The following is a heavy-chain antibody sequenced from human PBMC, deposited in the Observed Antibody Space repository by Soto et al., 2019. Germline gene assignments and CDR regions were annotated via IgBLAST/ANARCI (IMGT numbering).Heavy chain of an antibody. Sequence: VQLVQSGVEVREPGASVKVSCKASGYTFTSHGISWVRQAPGQGLEWMGWISVYNGNTYYAQKFQGRVTVSTDTSTSTAYMELRSLRSDDTAIYYCARDALYYDSSGYYLYFDYWGQGVLVTVSS. CDR2: ISVYNGNT. CDR1: GYTFTSHG. D-gene: IGHD3-22*01. CDR3: ARDALYYDSSGYYLYFDY. J-gene: IGHJ4*02. V-gene: IGHV1-18*01.